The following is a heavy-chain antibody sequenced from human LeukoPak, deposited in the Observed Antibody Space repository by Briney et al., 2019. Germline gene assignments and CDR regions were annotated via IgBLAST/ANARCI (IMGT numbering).Heavy chain of an antibody. D-gene: IGHD2-15*01. CDR2: INHSGST. CDR1: GGSFSGYY. V-gene: IGHV4-34*01. CDR3: ARLTCSGGSCYFHYYYMDV. Sequence: SETLSLTCAVYGGSFSGYYWSWIRQPPGKGLEWIGEINHSGSTNYNPSLKSRVTILVDTSKNQFSLKLSSVTAADTAVYYCARLTCSGGSCYFHYYYMDVWGKGTTVTVSS. J-gene: IGHJ6*03.